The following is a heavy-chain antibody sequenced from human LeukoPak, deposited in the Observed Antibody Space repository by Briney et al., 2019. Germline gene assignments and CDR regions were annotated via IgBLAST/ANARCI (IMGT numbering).Heavy chain of an antibody. CDR3: ARSGYSRPTPNFDY. D-gene: IGHD6-13*01. Sequence: SETLSLTCTVSGGSISSSSYYWGWIRQPPGKGLEWIGSIYYSGSTYYNPSLKSRVTISVDTSKNQFSLKLSSVTAADTAVYYCARSGYSRPTPNFDYWGQGTLVTASS. J-gene: IGHJ4*02. CDR2: IYYSGST. CDR1: GGSISSSSYY. V-gene: IGHV4-39*01.